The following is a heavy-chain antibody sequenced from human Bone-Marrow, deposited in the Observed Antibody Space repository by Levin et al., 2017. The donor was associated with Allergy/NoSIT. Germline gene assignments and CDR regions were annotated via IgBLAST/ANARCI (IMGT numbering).Heavy chain of an antibody. CDR2: ISYDGSNK. J-gene: IGHJ5*02. V-gene: IGHV3-30-3*01. D-gene: IGHD3-9*01. Sequence: GGSLRLSCAASGFTFSSYAMHWVRQAPGKGLEWVAVISYDGSNKYYADSVKGRFTISRDNSKNTLYLQMNSLRAEDTAVYYCAREIRITIFQGGDNWFDPWGQGTLVTVSS. CDR1: GFTFSSYA. CDR3: AREIRITIFQGGDNWFDP.